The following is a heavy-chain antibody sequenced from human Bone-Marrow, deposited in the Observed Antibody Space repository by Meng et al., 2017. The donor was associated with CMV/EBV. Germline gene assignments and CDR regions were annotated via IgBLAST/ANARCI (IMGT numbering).Heavy chain of an antibody. CDR3: ATRGYFVSGYASFEH. V-gene: IGHV4-34*01. Sequence: SETLSLTCAVYGGSFSGYYWSWIRQPPGKGLEWIGEINHSVSTNYNPSLKSRVTISVDTSKNQFSLKLSSVTAADTAVYYGATRGYFVSGYASFEHWGQGTLVTVSS. CDR2: INHSVST. CDR1: GGSFSGYY. D-gene: IGHD3-3*01. J-gene: IGHJ4*01.